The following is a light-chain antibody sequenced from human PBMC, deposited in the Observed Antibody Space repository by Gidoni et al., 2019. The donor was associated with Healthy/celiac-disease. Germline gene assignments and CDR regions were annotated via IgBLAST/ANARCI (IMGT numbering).Light chain of an antibody. V-gene: IGKV1-5*03. CDR3: QQYNSYAYT. CDR2: KAS. Sequence: DIQMTQSPSTLSASVGDRVTITCRASQSISSWLAWYQQKPGKAPKLLIYKASSLESGVPSRFSGSGSGTEFTLNSSSLQPDDFATYYCQQYNSYAYTFGQGTKLEIK. CDR1: QSISSW. J-gene: IGKJ2*01.